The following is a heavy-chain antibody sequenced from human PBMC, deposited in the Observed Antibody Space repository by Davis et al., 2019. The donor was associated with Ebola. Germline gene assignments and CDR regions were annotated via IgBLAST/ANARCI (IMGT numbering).Heavy chain of an antibody. V-gene: IGHV5-10-1*01. CDR3: ARHHLGYCSGGSCYHPGDF. D-gene: IGHD2-15*01. J-gene: IGHJ4*02. CDR1: GYSFTSYW. Sequence: KVSCKGSGYSFTSYWISWVRQMPGKGLEWMGRIDPSDSYTNYSPSFQGHVTISADKSISTAYLQWSSLKASDTAMYYCARHHLGYCSGGSCYHPGDFWGQGTLVTVSS. CDR2: IDPSDSYT.